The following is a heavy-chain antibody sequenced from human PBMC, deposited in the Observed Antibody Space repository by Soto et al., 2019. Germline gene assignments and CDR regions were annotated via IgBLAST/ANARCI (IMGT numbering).Heavy chain of an antibody. Sequence: QVQLVESGGGVVQPGRSLRLSCAASGFTFSSYGMHWVRQAPGKGLEWVAVISYDGSNQYYADSVKGRFTSTRDNSKNTLDLQMNSLSAEDTAVYYCARSTTGTAGGFDPWGQGTLVTVSS. J-gene: IGHJ5*02. D-gene: IGHD1-1*01. CDR2: ISYDGSNQ. V-gene: IGHV3-30*03. CDR3: ARSTTGTAGGFDP. CDR1: GFTFSSYG.